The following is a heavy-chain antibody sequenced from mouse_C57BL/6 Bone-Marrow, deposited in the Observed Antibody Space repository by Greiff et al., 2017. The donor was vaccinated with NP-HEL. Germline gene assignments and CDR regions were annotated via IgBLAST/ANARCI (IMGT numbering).Heavy chain of an antibody. CDR1: GNTFTSYG. Sequence: QVQLKQSGAELARPGASVKLSCKASGNTFTSYGISWVKQRTGQGLEWIGEIYPRSGNTYYNEKFKGKATLTADKSSSTAYMELRSLTSEDSAVYFCARLPPRYFDVWGTGTTVTVSS. CDR3: ARLPPRYFDV. J-gene: IGHJ1*03. D-gene: IGHD6-1*01. V-gene: IGHV1-81*01. CDR2: IYPRSGNT.